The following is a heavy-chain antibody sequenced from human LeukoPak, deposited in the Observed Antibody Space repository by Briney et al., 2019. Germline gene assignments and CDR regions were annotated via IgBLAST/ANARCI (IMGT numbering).Heavy chain of an antibody. Sequence: GGSLRLSCAASGFTFSSYSMNWVRQAPGKGLEWLSSIGSTGAYIFYADSVKGRFTISRDNAKNSLSLQMTGLRAEDTAVYYCARDRWELLRSVDYWGQGTLVTVSS. CDR3: ARDRWELLRSVDY. J-gene: IGHJ4*02. D-gene: IGHD2-15*01. V-gene: IGHV3-21*01. CDR2: IGSTGAYI. CDR1: GFTFSSYS.